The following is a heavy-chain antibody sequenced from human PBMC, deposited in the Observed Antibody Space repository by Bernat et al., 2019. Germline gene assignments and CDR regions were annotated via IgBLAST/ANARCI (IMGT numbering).Heavy chain of an antibody. CDR1: GFPFVDYG. CDR3: ARDCGVGKFVGSH. V-gene: IGHV3-20*04. D-gene: IGHD3-10*01. J-gene: IGHJ4*02. CDR2: VNWSGRST. Sequence: EVQLVESGGGVVRPVGSLRLSCAASGFPFVDYGMSWVRPAPGKGLEWVSGVNWSGRSTGYADTVKGRFTISRDNAKNSLYMQMNSLRDEDAALYYCARDCGVGKFVGSHWGQGTLVTVSS.